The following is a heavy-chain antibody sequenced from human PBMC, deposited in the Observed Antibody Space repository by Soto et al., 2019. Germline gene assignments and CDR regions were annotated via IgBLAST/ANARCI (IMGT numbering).Heavy chain of an antibody. D-gene: IGHD3-3*01. J-gene: IGHJ4*02. Sequence: ASVKVSCKASGYTFTSYAMHWVRQAPGRRLEWMGWINAGNGNAKYSQKFQGRVTITRDTSASTAYMELSSLRSEDTAVYYCARVLDFWSGYYTPHFDYWGQGTLVTVSS. V-gene: IGHV1-3*01. CDR1: GYTFTSYA. CDR3: ARVLDFWSGYYTPHFDY. CDR2: INAGNGNA.